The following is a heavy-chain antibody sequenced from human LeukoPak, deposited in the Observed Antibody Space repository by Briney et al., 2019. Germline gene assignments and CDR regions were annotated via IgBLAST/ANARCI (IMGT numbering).Heavy chain of an antibody. CDR3: ARHMTAANNWFDP. Sequence: VASVKVSCKASGYTFTGYYMHWVRQAPGQGLEWMGWINPNSGGTNYEQKSQGRAIMTRDTSISTAYMELSRLRFDDTAVYYCARHMTAANNWFDPWGQGTLVTVSS. CDR1: GYTFTGYY. J-gene: IGHJ5*02. V-gene: IGHV1-2*02. CDR2: INPNSGGT. D-gene: IGHD2-21*02.